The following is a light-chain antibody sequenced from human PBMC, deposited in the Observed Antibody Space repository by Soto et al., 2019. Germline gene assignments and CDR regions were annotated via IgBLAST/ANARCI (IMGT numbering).Light chain of an antibody. CDR3: QQRTNWPIT. Sequence: EIVLTQSPATLSLFPGERATLFCRASQSVGSYLAWYQQKPGQAPRLLIHDASTRATGIPARFSGSGSGTDFTLTISSLEPDDFAISYCQQRTNWPITFGLGTRLEIK. CDR2: DAS. CDR1: QSVGSY. J-gene: IGKJ5*01. V-gene: IGKV3-11*01.